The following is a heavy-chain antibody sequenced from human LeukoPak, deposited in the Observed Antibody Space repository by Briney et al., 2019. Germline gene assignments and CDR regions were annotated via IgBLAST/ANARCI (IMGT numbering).Heavy chain of an antibody. CDR3: ARWGYFDGPYAFDI. Sequence: PGGSLRLSCAASGFTFSSYEMNWVRQAPGKGLVWVSRINSDGSSTSYADSVKGRFTISRDNAKNTLYLQMNSLRAEDTAVYYCARWGYFDGPYAFDIWGQGTMVTVSS. D-gene: IGHD3-9*01. CDR1: GFTFSSYE. J-gene: IGHJ3*02. V-gene: IGHV3-74*01. CDR2: INSDGSST.